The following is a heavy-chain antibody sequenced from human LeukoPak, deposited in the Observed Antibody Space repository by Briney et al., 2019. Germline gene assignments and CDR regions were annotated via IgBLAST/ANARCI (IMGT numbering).Heavy chain of an antibody. V-gene: IGHV3-23*01. D-gene: IGHD3-9*01. CDR2: ISGSGIST. CDR3: ANAMYYDILTGFTHEEDY. Sequence: GGSLRLSCAASGFTFSSYAMSWVRQAPGKGLEWVSAISGSGISTYYAESLKTRFTISRDNSKNTLYLQMNSLRAEDTALYYCANAMYYDILTGFTHEEDYWGQGTQVTVSS. J-gene: IGHJ4*02. CDR1: GFTFSSYA.